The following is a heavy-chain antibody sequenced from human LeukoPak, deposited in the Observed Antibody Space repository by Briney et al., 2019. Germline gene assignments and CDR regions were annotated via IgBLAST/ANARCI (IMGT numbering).Heavy chain of an antibody. CDR1: GFTLSSYW. D-gene: IGHD5-24*01. Sequence: PGGSLRLSCAASGFTLSSYWMSWVRQAPGNGLEWVGNIKHDGGRKNYVDSVKGRFTISRDNAKNSLYLQMNSLRVEDTAVYYCARDGIDGYIDYWGQGTLVTVSS. J-gene: IGHJ4*02. CDR3: ARDGIDGYIDY. CDR2: IKHDGGRK. V-gene: IGHV3-7*01.